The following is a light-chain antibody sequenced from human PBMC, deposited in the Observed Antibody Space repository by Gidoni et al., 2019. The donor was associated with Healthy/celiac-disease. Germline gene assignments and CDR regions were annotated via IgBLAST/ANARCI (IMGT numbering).Light chain of an antibody. Sequence: IQMTQSPSSLSASVGDRVTITCRASQSISSYLNCYQQKPGKAPKLLIYAASSLQSGVPSRFSGSGSGTDFTLTISSLQPEDFATYYCQQSYSTPQFGQGTKLEIK. V-gene: IGKV1-39*01. J-gene: IGKJ2*01. CDR3: QQSYSTPQ. CDR2: AAS. CDR1: QSISSY.